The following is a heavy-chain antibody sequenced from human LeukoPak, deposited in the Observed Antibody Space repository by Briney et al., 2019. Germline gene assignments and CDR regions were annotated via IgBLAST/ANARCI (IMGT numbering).Heavy chain of an antibody. J-gene: IGHJ4*02. CDR2: INPNSGGT. Sequence: ASVKVSCKASGYTFTGYYMHWVRQAPGQGLEWMGRINPNSGGTNYAQKFQGRVTMTRDTSTSTAYMELSRLRSDDTAVYYCARKGLATSVPFDYWGQGTLVTVSS. CDR3: ARKGLATSVPFDY. CDR1: GYTFTGYY. D-gene: IGHD5-24*01. V-gene: IGHV1-2*06.